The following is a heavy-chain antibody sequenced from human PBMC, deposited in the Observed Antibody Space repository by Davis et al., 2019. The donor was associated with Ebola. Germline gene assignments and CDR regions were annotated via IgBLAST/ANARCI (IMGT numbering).Heavy chain of an antibody. D-gene: IGHD1-26*01. V-gene: IGHV5-51*01. J-gene: IGHJ3*02. CDR3: ARRSRNGSYFGDAFDI. Sequence: GGSLRLSCKGSGYSFTTYWIVWVRQMPGKGLEWTGIIYPGDSDTRYSPSFQGQVTISADKSINSAHLQWSSLKASDTAMYYCARRSRNGSYFGDAFDIWGQGTMVTVSS. CDR2: IYPGDSDT. CDR1: GYSFTTYW.